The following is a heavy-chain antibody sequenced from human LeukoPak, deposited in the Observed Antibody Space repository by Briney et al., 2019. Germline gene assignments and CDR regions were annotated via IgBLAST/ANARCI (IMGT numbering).Heavy chain of an antibody. D-gene: IGHD6-19*01. Sequence: ASVKVSCKASGGTFSSYAISWVRQAPGQGLEGMGRIIPILGIANYAQKFQGRVTITADKSTRTAYMELSSLRSEDTAVYYCAREKQQWLVGTFDYWGQGTLVTVSS. V-gene: IGHV1-69*04. CDR3: AREKQQWLVGTFDY. CDR2: IIPILGIA. CDR1: GGTFSSYA. J-gene: IGHJ4*02.